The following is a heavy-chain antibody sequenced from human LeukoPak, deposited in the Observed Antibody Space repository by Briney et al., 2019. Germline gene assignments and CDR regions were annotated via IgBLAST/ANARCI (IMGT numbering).Heavy chain of an antibody. D-gene: IGHD6-6*01. CDR3: AKTGLYSSSSRGYFDY. CDR2: ISGSGITT. CDR1: GFTFSNYV. Sequence: GGSLRLSCAASGFTFSNYVMGWVRQPPGEGLQWVSVISGSGITTYYARSVKGRFTISRDNSKNTLYLQMNNLRAEDTAIYYCAKTGLYSSSSRGYFDYWGQGTLVSLSS. J-gene: IGHJ4*02. V-gene: IGHV3-23*01.